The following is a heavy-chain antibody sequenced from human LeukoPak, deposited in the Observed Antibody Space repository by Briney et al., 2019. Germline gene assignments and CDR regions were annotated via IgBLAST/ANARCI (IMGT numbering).Heavy chain of an antibody. D-gene: IGHD5-24*01. CDR2: IYYSGST. J-gene: IGHJ4*02. Sequence: SETLSLTCTVSGGSLSSSSYYWGWIRQPPGKGLEWIGSIYYSGSTYYNPSLKSRVTISVDTSKNQFSLKLSSVTAADTAVYYCARDRGGEMATIPDYWGQGTLVTVSS. V-gene: IGHV4-39*07. CDR3: ARDRGGEMATIPDY. CDR1: GGSLSSSSYY.